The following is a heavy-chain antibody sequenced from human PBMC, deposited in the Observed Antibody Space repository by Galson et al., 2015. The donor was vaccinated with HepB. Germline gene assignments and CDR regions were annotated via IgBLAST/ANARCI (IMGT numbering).Heavy chain of an antibody. V-gene: IGHV3-21*01. CDR2: ISSSSSYI. J-gene: IGHJ3*02. CDR3: ATLDAFDI. CDR1: GFTFSSYS. Sequence: SLRLSCAASGFTFSSYSMNWVRQAPGKGLEWVSSISSSSSYIYYADSVKGRFTISRDSAKNSLYLQMNSLRAEDTAVYHCATLDAFDIWGQGTMVTVSS.